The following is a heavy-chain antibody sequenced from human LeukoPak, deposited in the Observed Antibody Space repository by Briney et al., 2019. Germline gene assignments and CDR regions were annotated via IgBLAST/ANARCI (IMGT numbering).Heavy chain of an antibody. CDR3: ARDAFDI. CDR1: GGSFSGYY. V-gene: IGHV4-34*01. CDR2: INHSGST. Sequence: PSETLSLTCAVYGGSFSGYYWNWIRQPPGKGLEWIREINHSGSTNYNPSLKSRVTIPVDTSKNQFSLKLSSVTAADTAVYYCARDAFDIWGQGTMVTVSS. J-gene: IGHJ3*02.